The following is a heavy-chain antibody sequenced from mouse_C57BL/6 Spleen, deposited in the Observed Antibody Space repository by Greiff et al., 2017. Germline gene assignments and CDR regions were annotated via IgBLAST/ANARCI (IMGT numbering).Heavy chain of an antibody. Sequence: EVKLMESGGGLVQSGRSLRLSCATSGFTFSDFYMEWVRQAPGKGLEWIAASRNKANDYTTEYSASVKGRFIVSRDTSQSILYLQMNALRAEDTAIYYCARDVDGYRAMDYWGQGTSVTVSS. CDR2: SRNKANDYTT. CDR3: ARDVDGYRAMDY. CDR1: GFTFSDFY. J-gene: IGHJ4*01. V-gene: IGHV7-1*01. D-gene: IGHD2-3*01.